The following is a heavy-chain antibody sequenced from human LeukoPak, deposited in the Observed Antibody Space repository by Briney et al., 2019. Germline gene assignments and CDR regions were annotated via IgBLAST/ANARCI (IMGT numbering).Heavy chain of an antibody. CDR2: IKQDGSEK. D-gene: IGHD3-10*01. CDR3: ARESGYYYGSGSRYYFDY. J-gene: IGHJ4*02. V-gene: IGHV3-7*01. Sequence: EGSLRLSCAASGFTFSSYWMSWVRQAPGKGLEWVANIKQDGSEKYYVDSVKGRFTISRDNAKNSLLLQMNSLRAEDTAVYYCARESGYYYGSGSRYYFDYWGQGTLVTVSS. CDR1: GFTFSSYW.